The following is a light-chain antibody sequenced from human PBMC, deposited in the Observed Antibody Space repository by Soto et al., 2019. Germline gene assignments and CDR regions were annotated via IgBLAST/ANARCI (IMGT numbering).Light chain of an antibody. CDR1: QRVSSN. V-gene: IGKV3-15*01. Sequence: EIGLTQSQGTLSLSQGEGATLSCRASQRVSSNVAWYQQKPGQAPRLLIYGASTRATGIPARFSGSGSETEFTLTISSLQSEDFAVYYCQQYNNWPPYTFGQGTKADIK. J-gene: IGKJ2*01. CDR3: QQYNNWPPYT. CDR2: GAS.